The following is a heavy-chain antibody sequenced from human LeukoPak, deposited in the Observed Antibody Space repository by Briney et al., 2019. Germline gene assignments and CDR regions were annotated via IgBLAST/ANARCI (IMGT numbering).Heavy chain of an antibody. V-gene: IGHV4-59*02. Sequence: PSETLSLTCTVSGDSVRNNFWSWIRQPPGKGLEWIGYMYHDGGSNYNPSLKSRVSISVDTSKNQFSLRLNSVTAADTAVYYCARGVVVAATHFDYWGQGTLVTVSS. D-gene: IGHD2-15*01. CDR1: GDSVRNNF. J-gene: IGHJ4*02. CDR3: ARGVVVAATHFDY. CDR2: MYHDGGS.